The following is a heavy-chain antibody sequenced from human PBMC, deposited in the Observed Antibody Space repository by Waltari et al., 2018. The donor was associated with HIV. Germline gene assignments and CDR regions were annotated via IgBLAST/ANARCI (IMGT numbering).Heavy chain of an antibody. CDR3: AREIGDYYYYYGMDV. CDR2: MYSGGTT. CDR1: GFTVSSTY. D-gene: IGHD3-10*01. J-gene: IGHJ6*02. V-gene: IGHV3-53*01. Sequence: EVQLVESGGGLIQPGGSLRLSCAASGFTVSSTYMSWVRQAPGKGLEWVSVMYSGGTTDYTDAMEGRFTISRDNSKSTLYLQMNSLRAEDTAVYYCAREIGDYYYYYGMDVWGQGTTVTVSS.